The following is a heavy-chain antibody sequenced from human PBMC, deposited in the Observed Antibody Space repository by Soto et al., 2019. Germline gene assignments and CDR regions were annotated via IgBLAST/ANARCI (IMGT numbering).Heavy chain of an antibody. D-gene: IGHD3-22*01. CDR3: VKMDYYDSSGYRNPLPDY. CDR1: GFTFSSYA. CDR2: ISGSGGST. J-gene: IGHJ4*02. V-gene: IGHV3-23*01. Sequence: GGSLRLSCAASGFTFSSYAMSWVRQAPGKGLEWVSAISGSGGSTYYADFVKGRFTISRDNSKNTLYLQMNSLRAEDTAVYYCVKMDYYDSSGYRNPLPDYWGQGTLVTVSS.